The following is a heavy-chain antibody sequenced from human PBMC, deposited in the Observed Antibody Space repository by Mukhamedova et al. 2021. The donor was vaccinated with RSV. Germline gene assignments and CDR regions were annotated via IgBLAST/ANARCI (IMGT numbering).Heavy chain of an antibody. D-gene: IGHD6-6*01. V-gene: IGHV4-34*01. CDR3: ARGRLFYSSSPYNWFDP. J-gene: IGHJ5*02. Sequence: TGSTNYNPSLKSRVTISVDTSKNQFSLKLSSVTAADTAVYYCARGRLFYSSSPYNWFDPWGQGTL. CDR2: TGST.